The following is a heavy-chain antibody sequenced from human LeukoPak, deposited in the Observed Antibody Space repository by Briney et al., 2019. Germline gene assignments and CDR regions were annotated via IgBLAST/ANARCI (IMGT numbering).Heavy chain of an antibody. CDR3: ARGSLAVAEFDY. V-gene: IGHV3-53*01. D-gene: IGHD6-19*01. Sequence: GGSLRLSCAASGFTDSSNYMSWVRQAPGKGLEWVSVIYSGGSTYYADSVKGRFTISRDNSKNTLYLQMNSLRAEDTAVYYCARGSLAVAEFDYWGQGTLVTVSS. CDR1: GFTDSSNY. CDR2: IYSGGST. J-gene: IGHJ4*02.